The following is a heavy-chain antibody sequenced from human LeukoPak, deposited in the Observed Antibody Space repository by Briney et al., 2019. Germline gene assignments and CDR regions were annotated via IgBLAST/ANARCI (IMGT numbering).Heavy chain of an antibody. D-gene: IGHD6-13*01. CDR1: GYTFTSYA. Sequence: ASVKVSCKASGYTFTSYAMHWVRQAPGQRLEWMGWINAGNGNTKYSQKFQGRVTITRDTSASTAYMELSSLRSEDTAVYYCARGSPYSSKLDIWGQGTMVTVSS. CDR3: ARGSPYSSKLDI. J-gene: IGHJ3*02. CDR2: INAGNGNT. V-gene: IGHV1-3*01.